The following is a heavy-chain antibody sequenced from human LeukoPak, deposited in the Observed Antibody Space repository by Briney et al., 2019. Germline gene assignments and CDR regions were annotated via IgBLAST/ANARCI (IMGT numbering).Heavy chain of an antibody. CDR1: GGSISSYY. CDR2: IYYSGST. V-gene: IGHV4-59*01. CDR3: ARNGNPRVFLEWSLSE. Sequence: PSETLSLTCIVSGGSISSYYWSWIRQPPGKGLEWIGYIYYSGSTNYNPSLKSRVTISVDTSKNQFSLKLSSVTAADTAVYYCARNGNPRVFLEWSLSEWGQGTMVTVSS. J-gene: IGHJ3*01. D-gene: IGHD3-3*01.